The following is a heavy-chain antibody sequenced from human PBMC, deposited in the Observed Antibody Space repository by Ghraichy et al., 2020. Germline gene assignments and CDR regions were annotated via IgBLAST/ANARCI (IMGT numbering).Heavy chain of an antibody. D-gene: IGHD3-16*01. CDR1: GFTFSSYG. J-gene: IGHJ3*02. CDR3: AKELGPLRGAFDI. V-gene: IGHV3-23*01. Sequence: RLSCAVSGFTFSSYGMSWVRQAPGRGLDWVSAISGSDGSTYYADSVNGRFTISRDNSKNTVYLQMNSLRVEDTAVYYCAKELGPLRGAFDIWGQGTMVTVSS. CDR2: ISGSDGST.